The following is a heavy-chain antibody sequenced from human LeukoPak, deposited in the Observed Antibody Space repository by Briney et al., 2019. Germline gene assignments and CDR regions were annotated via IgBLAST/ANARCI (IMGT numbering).Heavy chain of an antibody. CDR3: ARGKYYGMDV. V-gene: IGHV3-74*01. CDR1: GFTFSSYW. CDR2: IDSDGNFT. Sequence: GGSLRLSCAASGFTFSSYWMHWVRQVPGKGLVWVSRIDSDGNFTNYADSVKGRFTISRDNAKSTLYLQMNSLNIDDTAVYYCARGKYYGMDVWGQGTTVTVSS. J-gene: IGHJ6*02.